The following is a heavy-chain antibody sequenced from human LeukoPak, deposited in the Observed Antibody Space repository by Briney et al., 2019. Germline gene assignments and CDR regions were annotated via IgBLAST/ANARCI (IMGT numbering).Heavy chain of an antibody. D-gene: IGHD3-9*01. CDR1: GYTFTSYD. V-gene: IGHV1-8*03. J-gene: IGHJ4*02. Sequence: ASVKVSCKASGYTFTSYDINWVRQATGQGLEWMGWMNPNSGNTGYARKFQGRVTITRNTSISTAYMELSSLRSEDTAVYYYARVKLRYYDILTGYYRGHYYFDYWGQGTLVTVSS. CDR3: ARVKLRYYDILTGYYRGHYYFDY. CDR2: MNPNSGNT.